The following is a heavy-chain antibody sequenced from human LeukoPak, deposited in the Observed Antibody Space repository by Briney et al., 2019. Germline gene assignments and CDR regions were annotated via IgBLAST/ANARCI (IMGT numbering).Heavy chain of an antibody. D-gene: IGHD2-15*01. CDR3: AKGHCSGGSCYFFDY. CDR2: IRYDGSNK. CDR1: GFTVSSYG. J-gene: IGHJ4*02. Sequence: PGGSLRLSCAASGFTVSSYGMHWVRQAPGKGLEWVAFIRYDGSNKYYADSVKGRFTISRDNSKNTLYLQMNSLRAEDTAVYYCAKGHCSGGSCYFFDYWGQGTLVTVSS. V-gene: IGHV3-30*02.